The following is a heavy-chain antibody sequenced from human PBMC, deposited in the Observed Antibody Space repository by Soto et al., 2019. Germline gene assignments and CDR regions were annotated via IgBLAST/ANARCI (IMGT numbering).Heavy chain of an antibody. J-gene: IGHJ4*02. V-gene: IGHV1-69*06. CDR3: ASKIVGATARLGSEY. CDR1: GGTFSSYA. CDR2: IIPIFGTA. D-gene: IGHD1-26*01. Sequence: QVQLVQSGAEVKQPGSSVRVSCKASGGTFSSYAISWVRQAPGQGLEWVGGIIPIFGTANYAQKFQGRVTITADKSTSTAYMELSSLRSEDTAVYYCASKIVGATARLGSEYWGQGTLVTVSS.